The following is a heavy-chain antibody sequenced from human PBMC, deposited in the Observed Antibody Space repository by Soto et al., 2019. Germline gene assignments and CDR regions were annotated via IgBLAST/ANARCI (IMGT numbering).Heavy chain of an antibody. J-gene: IGHJ6*02. CDR2: INYSGTT. D-gene: IGHD3-10*01. CDR3: ARRESNGSGNYPHYYGMDV. V-gene: IGHV4-30-4*01. CDR1: GGSISSGEYY. Sequence: PSETLSLTCTVSGGSISSGEYYWSWIRQPPGKGLEWIGYINYSGTTYYSPSLKSRVTIPVDTSKNQFSLKLSSVTAADTAVYYCARRESNGSGNYPHYYGMDVWGQGIMVTVSS.